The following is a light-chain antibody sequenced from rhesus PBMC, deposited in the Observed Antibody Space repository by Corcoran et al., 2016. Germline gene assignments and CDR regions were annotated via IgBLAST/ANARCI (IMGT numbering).Light chain of an antibody. Sequence: DIQMTQSPSSLSASVGDTVTITCRASQSISSWLAWYQQKPGKAPKLLIYKASTLQSGVPSRFSGSGSGTDFTLTISSLQSEDFATYYGQQYSSSPWTFGKGTKVEIK. CDR1: QSISSW. CDR2: KAS. CDR3: QQYSSSPWT. J-gene: IGKJ1*01. V-gene: IGKV1-22*01.